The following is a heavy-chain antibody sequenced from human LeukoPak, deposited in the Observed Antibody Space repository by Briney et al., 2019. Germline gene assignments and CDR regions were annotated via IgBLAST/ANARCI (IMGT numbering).Heavy chain of an antibody. V-gene: IGHV4-39*01. CDR1: GGSISSSSYY. CDR2: IYYSGST. CDR3: ARLTRVDIVATAPSFFDY. Sequence: SETLSLTCTVSGGSISSSSYYWGWIRQPPGKGLEWIGSIYYSGSTYYNPSLKSRLTISVDTSKNQFSLKLSSVTAADTAVYYCARLTRVDIVATAPSFFDYWGQGTPVTVSS. J-gene: IGHJ4*02. D-gene: IGHD5-12*01.